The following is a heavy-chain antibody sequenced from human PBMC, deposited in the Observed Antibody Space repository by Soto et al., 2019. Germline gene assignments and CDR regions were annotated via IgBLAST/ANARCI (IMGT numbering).Heavy chain of an antibody. Sequence: GGSLRLSCAAYGFTFSSYGMHWVRQAPGKGLEWVAVISYDGSNKYYADSVKGRFTISRDNSKNTLYLQMNSLRAGDTAVYYCAKDRYNWNYFDYWGQGTLVTVSS. D-gene: IGHD1-20*01. CDR3: AKDRYNWNYFDY. J-gene: IGHJ4*02. V-gene: IGHV3-30*18. CDR1: GFTFSSYG. CDR2: ISYDGSNK.